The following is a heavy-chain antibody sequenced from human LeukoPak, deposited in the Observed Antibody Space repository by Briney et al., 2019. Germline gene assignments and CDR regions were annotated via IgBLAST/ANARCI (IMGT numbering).Heavy chain of an antibody. CDR2: IYPGDSDT. V-gene: IGHV5-51*01. J-gene: IGHJ3*02. CDR1: GYSFTSYW. D-gene: IGHD5-12*01. CDR3: ARLGRLPLGLRAFDI. Sequence: GESLKISCKGSGYSFTSYWIGWVRQMPGKGLEWMGIIYPGDSDTRYSPSFQGQVTISADKSISTAYLQWSSLKASDTAMYYCARLGRLPLGLRAFDIWGQGTMVTVSS.